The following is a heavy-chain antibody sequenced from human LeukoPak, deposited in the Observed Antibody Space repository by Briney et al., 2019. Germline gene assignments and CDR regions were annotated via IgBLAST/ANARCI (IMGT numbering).Heavy chain of an antibody. Sequence: SETLSLTCAVYGGSFSGYYWSWIRQPPGKGLEWIGYIYYSGSTNYNPSLKSRVTISVDTSKNQSSLKLSSVTAADTAVYYCAGASYYYDSSGYYYVGPNWFDPWGQGTLVTVSS. CDR2: IYYSGST. V-gene: IGHV4-59*01. D-gene: IGHD3-22*01. J-gene: IGHJ5*02. CDR1: GGSFSGYY. CDR3: AGASYYYDSSGYYYVGPNWFDP.